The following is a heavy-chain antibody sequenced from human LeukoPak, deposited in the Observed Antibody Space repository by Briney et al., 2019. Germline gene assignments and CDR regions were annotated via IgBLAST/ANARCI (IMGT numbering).Heavy chain of an antibody. Sequence: KRRESLKISCKGSGYSFTSYWIGWVRQMPGRGLEWMGIIYPGDSDTRYSPSFQGQVTISADKSISTAYLQWSSLKASDTAMYYCARRSWIQLSSCWDYWGQGTLVTVSS. CDR2: IYPGDSDT. CDR3: ARRSWIQLSSCWDY. V-gene: IGHV5-51*01. CDR1: GYSFTSYW. D-gene: IGHD5-18*01. J-gene: IGHJ4*02.